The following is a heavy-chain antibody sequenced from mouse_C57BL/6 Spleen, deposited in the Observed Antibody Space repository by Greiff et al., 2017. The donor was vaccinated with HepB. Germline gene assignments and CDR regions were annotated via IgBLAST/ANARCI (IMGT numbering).Heavy chain of an antibody. D-gene: IGHD1-1*01. CDR2: ISYSGST. CDR3: ANWGSSPFDY. V-gene: IGHV3-1*01. CDR1: GYSITSGYD. J-gene: IGHJ2*01. Sequence: EVMFVESGPGMVKPSPSLSLTCTVTGYSITSGYDWHWIRHFPGNKLEWMGYISYSGSTNYNPSLKSRISITHDTSKNHFFLKLNSVTTEDTATYYCANWGSSPFDYWGQGTTLTVSS.